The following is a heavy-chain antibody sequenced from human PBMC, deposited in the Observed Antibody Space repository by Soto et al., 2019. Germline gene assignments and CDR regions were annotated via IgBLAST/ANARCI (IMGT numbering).Heavy chain of an antibody. CDR3: ARDQQYCSGGSCYADNWFDP. CDR2: IYSSGTT. V-gene: IGHV4-59*01. Sequence: PSETLSLTCTVSVGSLSGSYLSWIRQSPGKGLEWIGYIYSSGTTKYNPSLKSRVTISLDTSKNRFSLKLTSVTAADTAVYYCARDQQYCSGGSCYADNWFDPWGQGTLVTVYS. CDR1: VGSLSGSY. J-gene: IGHJ5*02. D-gene: IGHD2-15*01.